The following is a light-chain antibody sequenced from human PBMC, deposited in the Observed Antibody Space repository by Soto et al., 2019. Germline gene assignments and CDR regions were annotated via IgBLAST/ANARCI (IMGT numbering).Light chain of an antibody. CDR1: SSDVGGYNY. V-gene: IGLV2-8*01. J-gene: IGLJ2*01. CDR2: EVS. CDR3: SSYAGSNNFVV. Sequence: QSALTQPPSAYGSPGQSVTISCTGTSSDVGGYNYVSWYQQHPGKAPKLMIYEVSKRPSGVPDRFSGSKSGNTASLPVSGLQAEDEADYYCSSYAGSNNFVVFGGGTKLTVL.